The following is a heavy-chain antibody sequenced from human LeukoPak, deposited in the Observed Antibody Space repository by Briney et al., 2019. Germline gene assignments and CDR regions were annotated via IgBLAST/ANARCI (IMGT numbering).Heavy chain of an antibody. V-gene: IGHV3-23*01. D-gene: IGHD2-21*01. Sequence: AGGSLRLSCAASGFTFNNHGMGWVRQTPGKGLEWVATIGTSGANTYHADSVKGRFTISRDNSKSTLYLQMNSLRAEDTAVYHCAKKSGDHFHFDFWGQGTLVTVSS. CDR2: IGTSGANT. J-gene: IGHJ4*02. CDR1: GFTFNNHG. CDR3: AKKSGDHFHFDF.